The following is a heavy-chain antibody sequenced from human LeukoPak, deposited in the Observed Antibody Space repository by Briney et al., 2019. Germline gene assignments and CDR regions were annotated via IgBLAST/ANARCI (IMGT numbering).Heavy chain of an antibody. CDR3: ARPPYGYGDYQIYEY. Sequence: GGSLRLSCAAPGFTFSSYSMDWVRQAPGMGLEWVSSISRSSSSTYYADSVKGRFTISRDNAKNSLYLQMNSLRAEDTAVYYCARPPYGYGDYQIYEYWGQGTLVTVSS. CDR2: ISRSSSST. CDR1: GFTFSSYS. V-gene: IGHV3-21*01. D-gene: IGHD4-17*01. J-gene: IGHJ4*02.